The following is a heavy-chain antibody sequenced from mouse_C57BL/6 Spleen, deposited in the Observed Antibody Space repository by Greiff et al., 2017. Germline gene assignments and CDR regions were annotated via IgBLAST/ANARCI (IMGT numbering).Heavy chain of an antibody. CDR3: ARGYYGSSAFDY. Sequence: DVKLQESGPGLVKPSQSLSLTCSVTGYSITSGYYWNWIRQFPGNKLEWMGYISYDGSNNYNSALKNRTSITRDTSKNQFFLKLNSVTTEDTATYYCARGYYGSSAFDYWGQGTTLTVSS. CDR2: ISYDGSN. D-gene: IGHD1-1*01. CDR1: GYSITSGYY. J-gene: IGHJ2*01. V-gene: IGHV3-6*01.